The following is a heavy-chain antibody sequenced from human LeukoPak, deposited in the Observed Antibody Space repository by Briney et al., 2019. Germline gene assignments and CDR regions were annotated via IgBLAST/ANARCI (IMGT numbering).Heavy chain of an antibody. CDR2: FDPEDGET. Sequence: APVKVSCKVFGYTLTEISMHWVRQAPRKGLEWMGGFDPEDGETVYPQKFQGRVTMTEDTSTHTAYMEMSSLTSEDTAVYYCATGRYCGGDCYAAPHYWGQGTLVTVSS. CDR1: GYTLTEIS. V-gene: IGHV1-24*01. D-gene: IGHD2-21*01. CDR3: ATGRYCGGDCYAAPHY. J-gene: IGHJ4*02.